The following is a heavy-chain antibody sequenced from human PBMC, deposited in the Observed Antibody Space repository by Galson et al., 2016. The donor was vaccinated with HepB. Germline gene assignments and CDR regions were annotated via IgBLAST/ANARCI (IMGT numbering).Heavy chain of an antibody. D-gene: IGHD6-13*01. CDR2: IYYSGST. Sequence: LSLTCTVSGGSISRSTYFWGWIRQPPGKGLEWIGHIYYSGSTYYNPSLKSRVTISVDTSKNRVSLKVSSVTAADTAVYYCARRPTLAAADTIQYYFDLWGRGTLVTVSS. CDR1: GGSISRSTYF. V-gene: IGHV4-39*01. J-gene: IGHJ2*01. CDR3: ARRPTLAAADTIQYYFDL.